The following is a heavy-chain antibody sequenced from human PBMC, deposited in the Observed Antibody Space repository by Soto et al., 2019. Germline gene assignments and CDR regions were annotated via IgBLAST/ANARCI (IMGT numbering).Heavy chain of an antibody. V-gene: IGHV3-53*01. D-gene: IGHD5-18*01. CDR2: VYPGGNT. CDR3: ARGVDTAKTGY. J-gene: IGHJ4*02. CDR1: GFTVSSNH. Sequence: VQLVESGGGLIQPGGSLRLSCAASGFTVSSNHMTWVRQAPGRGPEWVSTVYPGGNTYYADSVKGRFTISRDNSQNTLSLQMTSLRAEDTAVYYCARGVDTAKTGYWGQGTLVTVSS.